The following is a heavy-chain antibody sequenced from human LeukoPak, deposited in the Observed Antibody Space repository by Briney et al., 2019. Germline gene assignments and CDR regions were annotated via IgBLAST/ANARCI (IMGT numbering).Heavy chain of an antibody. CDR1: GFTFSSYS. D-gene: IGHD3-16*02. V-gene: IGHV3-21*01. Sequence: GGSLRLSCAASGFTFSSYSMNWVRQAPGKGLEWVSSISSSSSYIYYADSVKGRFTISRDNAKNSLYLQMNSLRAEDTAVYYCARAGYDYVWGSYRDAFDIWGQGTMVTVSS. CDR2: ISSSSSYI. CDR3: ARAGYDYVWGSYRDAFDI. J-gene: IGHJ3*02.